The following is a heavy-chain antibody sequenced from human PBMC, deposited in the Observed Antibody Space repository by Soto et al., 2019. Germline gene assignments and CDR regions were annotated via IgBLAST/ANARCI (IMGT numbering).Heavy chain of an antibody. CDR2: ISSDGNSA. CDR1: AFTFSSYW. Sequence: GGSLRLSCAASAFTFSSYWMHWVRQAPGKGLVWVSRISSDGNSARYAESVKGRFTISRDNAKNTLYLQMNSLRAEDTAVYYCARDGAGGGDSPNTDYYYYGMDVWGQGTTVTVSS. D-gene: IGHD2-21*02. CDR3: ARDGAGGGDSPNTDYYYYGMDV. J-gene: IGHJ6*02. V-gene: IGHV3-74*01.